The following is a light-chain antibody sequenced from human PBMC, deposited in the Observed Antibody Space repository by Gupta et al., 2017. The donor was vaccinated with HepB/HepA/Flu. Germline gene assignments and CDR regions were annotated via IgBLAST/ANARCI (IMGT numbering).Light chain of an antibody. V-gene: IGKV3-15*01. CDR3: QQYNTWPYT. Sequence: EKVMTQSPATLSVSPGERATLSCRASQSVSSDVAWYQQKPGQAPRLLIYGASTRATGIPARFSGSGSGTEFTLTISSLQSEDFAVYYCQQYNTWPYTCGQGTKLEIK. CDR2: GAS. J-gene: IGKJ2*01. CDR1: QSVSSD.